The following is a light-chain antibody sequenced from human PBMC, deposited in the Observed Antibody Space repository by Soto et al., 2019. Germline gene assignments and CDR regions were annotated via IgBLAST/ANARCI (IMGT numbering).Light chain of an antibody. Sequence: EIVMAQSPATLSVSPGERATLSCRASQSVSRNLAWYQQKPGQAPRLLINGASTRATGIPARFSGSGSGTEFTLTIGSLQSEDFAVYYCQQYYNWPPGPFGQGTKVDIK. CDR2: GAS. V-gene: IGKV3-15*01. CDR3: QQYYNWPPGP. J-gene: IGKJ1*01. CDR1: QSVSRN.